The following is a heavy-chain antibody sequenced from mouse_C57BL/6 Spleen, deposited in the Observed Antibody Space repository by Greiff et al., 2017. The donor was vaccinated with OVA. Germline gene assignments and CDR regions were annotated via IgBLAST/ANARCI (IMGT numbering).Heavy chain of an antibody. J-gene: IGHJ2*01. CDR1: GFSLTSYG. CDR3: ARTSYGSLSDYFDY. D-gene: IGHD1-1*01. V-gene: IGHV2-2*01. Sequence: VQGVESGPGLVQPSQSLSITCTVSGFSLTSYGVHWVRQSPGKGLEWLGVIWSGGSTDYNAAFISRLSISKDNSKSQVFFKMNSLQADDTAIYYCARTSYGSLSDYFDYWGQGTTLTVSS. CDR2: IWSGGST.